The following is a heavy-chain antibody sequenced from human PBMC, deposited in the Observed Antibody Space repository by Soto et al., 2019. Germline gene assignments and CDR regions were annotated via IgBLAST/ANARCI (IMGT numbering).Heavy chain of an antibody. Sequence: GGSLRLSCTASGFTFGDYAMSWFRQAPGKGLEWVGFIRSKAYGGATEYAASVKGGFTISRDDSKSIAYLQMNSLKTEDTAVYYCTRGGGYSSGWYGEFDYWGQGTLVTVSS. J-gene: IGHJ4*02. CDR1: GFTFGDYA. V-gene: IGHV3-49*03. CDR3: TRGGGYSSGWYGEFDY. D-gene: IGHD6-19*01. CDR2: IRSKAYGGAT.